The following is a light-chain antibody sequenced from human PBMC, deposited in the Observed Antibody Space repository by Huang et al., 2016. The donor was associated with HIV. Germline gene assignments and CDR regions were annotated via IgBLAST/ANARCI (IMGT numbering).Light chain of an antibody. V-gene: IGKV3-20*01. Sequence: EIVLTQSPGTLSLSPGERATLSCRASQSVSSNYLAWYQQKPGQAPRLLLYGAASRATGIPDRFSGSGSGTDFTLTISRLEPEDFAVYYCQQYGSSRTFGQGTKVEIK. CDR3: QQYGSSRT. CDR1: QSVSSNY. J-gene: IGKJ1*01. CDR2: GAA.